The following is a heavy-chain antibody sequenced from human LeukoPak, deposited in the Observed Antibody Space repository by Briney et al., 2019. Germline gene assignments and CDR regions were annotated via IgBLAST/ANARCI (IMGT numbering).Heavy chain of an antibody. J-gene: IGHJ4*02. CDR1: GFTLSSYS. CDR3: ARDLDSITIFGVVANLPDY. D-gene: IGHD3-3*01. V-gene: IGHV3-7*01. CDR2: IKQDGSEK. Sequence: GGSLRLSCAASGFTLSSYSMTWVRQAPGKGLEWVANIKQDGSEKYYVDSVKGRFTISRDNAKNSLYPQMNSLRAEDTAVYYCARDLDSITIFGVVANLPDYWGQGTLVTVSS.